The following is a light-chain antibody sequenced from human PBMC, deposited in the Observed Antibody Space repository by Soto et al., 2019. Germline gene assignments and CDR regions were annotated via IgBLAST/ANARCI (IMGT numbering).Light chain of an antibody. J-gene: IGKJ4*01. Sequence: GDRVTITCRASQDINSYLAWYQQKPGEAPKLLIYDASTLQSGVPSRFRGSGSGTEFTPTITSLQPEDFATYSCQRLKSYPLILGGGTKVDIK. CDR2: DAS. V-gene: IGKV1-9*01. CDR3: QRLKSYPLI. CDR1: QDINSY.